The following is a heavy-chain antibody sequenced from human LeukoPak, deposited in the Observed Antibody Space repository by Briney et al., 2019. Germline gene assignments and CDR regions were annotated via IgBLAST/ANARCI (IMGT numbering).Heavy chain of an antibody. J-gene: IGHJ6*03. CDR3: AKDYEFINLYEKEDLYYMDV. Sequence: GGSLRLSCAASGFTFSGFGMHWVRQAPGKGLEWVAFIRSDGSNEKYVDSVKGRFTVSRDNSKNTLSLQMNSLRVEDTAVYFCAKDYEFINLYEKEDLYYMDVWGTGTTVTVSS. V-gene: IGHV3-30*02. D-gene: IGHD3-16*01. CDR2: IRSDGSNE. CDR1: GFTFSGFG.